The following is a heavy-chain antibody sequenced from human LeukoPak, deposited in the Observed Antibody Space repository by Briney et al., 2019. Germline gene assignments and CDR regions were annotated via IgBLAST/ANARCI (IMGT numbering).Heavy chain of an antibody. CDR1: GFTYSRYW. J-gene: IGHJ4*02. CDR2: INSDGSFT. V-gene: IGHV3-74*01. D-gene: IGHD3-22*01. CDR3: ARDPNYDSIGYPFDY. Sequence: GGSLRLSCAASGFTYSRYWMHWVRQAPGKGLVWVSRINSDGSFTTYADSVEGRFTISRDNAKNTLYLQMNSLRADDTAVYYCARDPNYDSIGYPFDYWGQGTLVTVSS.